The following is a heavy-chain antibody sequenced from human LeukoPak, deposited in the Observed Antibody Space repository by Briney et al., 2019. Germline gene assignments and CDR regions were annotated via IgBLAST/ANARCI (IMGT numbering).Heavy chain of an antibody. Sequence: ASVKVSCKASGYTFTGYCMHWVRQAPGQGLEWMGWINPNSGGTNYAQKFQGRVTMTRDTSISTAYMELSRLRSDDTAVYYCARAVTNIVVVPAASFVRYYYYMDVWGKGTTVTVSS. CDR2: INPNSGGT. V-gene: IGHV1-2*02. J-gene: IGHJ6*03. D-gene: IGHD2-2*01. CDR1: GYTFTGYC. CDR3: ARAVTNIVVVPAASFVRYYYYMDV.